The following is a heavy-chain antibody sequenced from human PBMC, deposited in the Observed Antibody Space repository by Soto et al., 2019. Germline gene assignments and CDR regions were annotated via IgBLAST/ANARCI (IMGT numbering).Heavy chain of an antibody. J-gene: IGHJ5*02. V-gene: IGHV2-5*01. CDR3: AHRGYGDYPRDNWFDP. CDR1: GFSLSTGGRG. D-gene: IGHD4-17*01. Sequence: QITLKESGPTLVTPTQALTLTCSFSGFSLSTGGRGVGWIRQPPGKALEWLAVIYWNDDKRFSPSLKSRLTISKDTSKIQVVLTMTNMDPVDTATYYCAHRGYGDYPRDNWFDPWGQGTLVTVSS. CDR2: IYWNDDK.